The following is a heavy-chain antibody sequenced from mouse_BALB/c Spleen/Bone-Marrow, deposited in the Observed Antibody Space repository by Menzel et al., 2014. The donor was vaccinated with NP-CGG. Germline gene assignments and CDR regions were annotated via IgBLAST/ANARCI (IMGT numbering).Heavy chain of an antibody. V-gene: IGHV14-3*02. CDR2: IDPANGNT. CDR1: GFNIKDTY. J-gene: IGHJ2*01. D-gene: IGHD1-1*01. CDR3: AGYYYGSSYFDY. Sequence: EVQLQQSGAELVKPGASVKLSCTASGFNIKDTYIHWVKQRPEQGLEWIGRIDPANGNTKYDPKFQGKATITADTSSNTAYLQLSSLTSEDTAVYYCAGYYYGSSYFDYWGQGTTLTVSS.